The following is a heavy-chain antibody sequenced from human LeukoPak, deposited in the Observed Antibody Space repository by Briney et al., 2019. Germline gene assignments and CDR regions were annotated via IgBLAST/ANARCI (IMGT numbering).Heavy chain of an antibody. V-gene: IGHV3-48*01. Sequence: PGGSLRLSCAASGFTFSSYSMNWVRQAPGKGLEWVSYISSSSTIYYADSVKGRFTISRDNAKNSLYLQMNSLRAEDTAVYYCARDPSAIYDILTGPGGVLDYWGQGTLVTVSS. CDR2: ISSSSTI. CDR3: ARDPSAIYDILTGPGGVLDY. D-gene: IGHD3-9*01. J-gene: IGHJ4*02. CDR1: GFTFSSYS.